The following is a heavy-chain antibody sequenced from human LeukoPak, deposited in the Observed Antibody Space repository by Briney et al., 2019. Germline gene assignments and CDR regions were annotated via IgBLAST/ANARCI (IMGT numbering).Heavy chain of an antibody. CDR2: IYSGGST. CDR1: GFTASSNY. J-gene: IGHJ3*02. CDR3: ARENSLWDDAFDI. D-gene: IGHD1-26*01. Sequence: GGSLRLSCAASGFTASSNYMSWVRQAPGKGLEWVSVIYSGGSTYYADSVKGRFTISRHNSKNTLYLQMNSLRAEDTAVYYCARENSLWDDAFDIWGQGTMVTVSS. V-gene: IGHV3-53*04.